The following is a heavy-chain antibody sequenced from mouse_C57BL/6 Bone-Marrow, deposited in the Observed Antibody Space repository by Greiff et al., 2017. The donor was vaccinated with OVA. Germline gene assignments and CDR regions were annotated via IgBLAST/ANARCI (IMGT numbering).Heavy chain of an antibody. CDR3: ARGDWTRGYAMDY. J-gene: IGHJ4*01. Sequence: EVQLQQSGPELVKPGASVKISCKASGYTFTDYYMNWVKQSHGQSLEWIGDINPKNGGTSYNQKFKGKATLTVDKSSSTAYMELRSLTSEDSAVSYCARGDWTRGYAMDYWGQGTSVTVSS. CDR2: INPKNGGT. CDR1: GYTFTDYY. V-gene: IGHV1-26*01. D-gene: IGHD3-3*01.